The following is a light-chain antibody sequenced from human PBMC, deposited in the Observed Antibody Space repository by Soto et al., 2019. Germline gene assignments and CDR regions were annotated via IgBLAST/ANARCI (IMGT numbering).Light chain of an antibody. CDR1: NSDVGAYNF. V-gene: IGLV2-14*01. Sequence: QSVLPQPASVSGSHGQSIAISCTGTNSDVGAYNFVSWYQQYPGKAPKLIIHEVNNRPSGVSDRFAGSKSGNTASLTISGLQAGDEADYYYSSFTTCNPRVFGTGTKVTVL. CDR3: SSFTTCNPRV. J-gene: IGLJ1*01. CDR2: EVN.